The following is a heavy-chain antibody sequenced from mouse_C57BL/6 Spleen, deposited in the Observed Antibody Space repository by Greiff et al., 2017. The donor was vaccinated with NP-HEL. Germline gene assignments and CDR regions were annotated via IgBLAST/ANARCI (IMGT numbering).Heavy chain of an antibody. Sequence: QVQLQQSGPGLVAPSQSLSITCTVSGFSLTSYAISWVRQPPGKGLEWLGVIWTGGGTNYNSALKSRLSISKDNSKSQVFLKMNSLQTDDTARYYCARTAFYGSSYPYYFDYWGQGTTLTVSS. CDR2: IWTGGGT. D-gene: IGHD1-1*01. V-gene: IGHV2-9-1*01. CDR3: ARTAFYGSSYPYYFDY. J-gene: IGHJ2*01. CDR1: GFSLTSYA.